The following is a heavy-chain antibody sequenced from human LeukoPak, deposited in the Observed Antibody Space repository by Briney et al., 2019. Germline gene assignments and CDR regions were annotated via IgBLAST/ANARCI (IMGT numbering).Heavy chain of an antibody. V-gene: IGHV3-9*03. CDR3: ATFGGGHY. Sequence: GGSLRLSCAASGFTFDDYAMHWVRQAPGKGLEWVSGISWNSGSIGYADSVKGRFTISRDNAKNSLYLQMNRLRAEDMALYYCATFGGGHYWGQGTLVTVSS. J-gene: IGHJ4*02. CDR2: ISWNSGSI. D-gene: IGHD3-3*01. CDR1: GFTFDDYA.